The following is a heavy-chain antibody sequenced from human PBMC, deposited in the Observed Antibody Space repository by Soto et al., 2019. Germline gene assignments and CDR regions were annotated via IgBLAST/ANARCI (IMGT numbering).Heavy chain of an antibody. CDR3: ARRQVPNYYYGMDV. Sequence: VASVKVSCKASGYTFTSYDINWVRQATGQGLEWMGWMNPNSGNTGYAQKFQGRVTMTRNTSISTAYMELSSLRSEDTAVYYCARRQVPNYYYGMDVWGQGTTVAVYS. J-gene: IGHJ6*02. CDR1: GYTFTSYD. CDR2: MNPNSGNT. V-gene: IGHV1-8*01.